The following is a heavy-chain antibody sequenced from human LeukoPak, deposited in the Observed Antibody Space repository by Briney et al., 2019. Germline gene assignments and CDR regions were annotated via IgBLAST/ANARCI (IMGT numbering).Heavy chain of an antibody. CDR2: IYYTGT. D-gene: IGHD7-27*01. V-gene: IGHV4-59*02. CDR1: GGSVSDYY. Sequence: PSETLSLTCTVSGGSVSDYYWSWIRQSPGKGLEWIGYIYYTGTSYNPSLKSRVTISADTSKNQFSLNLSSVPAADTAVYYCASRKLGNDYWGQGTLVTVSS. J-gene: IGHJ4*02. CDR3: ASRKLGNDY.